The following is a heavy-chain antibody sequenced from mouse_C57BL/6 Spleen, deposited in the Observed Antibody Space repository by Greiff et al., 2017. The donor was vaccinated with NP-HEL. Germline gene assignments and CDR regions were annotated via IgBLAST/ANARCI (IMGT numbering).Heavy chain of an antibody. Sequence: QVQLKESGAELVRPGASVKLSCKASGYTFTVYYINWVKQRPGQGLEWIARIYPGSGNTYYNEKFKGKATLTAEKSSSTAYMQLSSLTSEDSAVYFCARGGDYYYAMDYWGQGTSVTVSS. CDR2: IYPGSGNT. J-gene: IGHJ4*01. CDR3: ARGGDYYYAMDY. V-gene: IGHV1-76*01. CDR1: GYTFTVYY.